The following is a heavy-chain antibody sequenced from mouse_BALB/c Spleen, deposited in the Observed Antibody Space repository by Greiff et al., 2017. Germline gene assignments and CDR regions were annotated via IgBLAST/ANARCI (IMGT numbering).Heavy chain of an antibody. V-gene: IGHV14-3*02. CDR2: IDPANGNT. Sequence: EVQLQQSGAELVKPGASVKLSCTASGFNIKDTYMHWVKQRPEQGLEWIGRIDPANGNTKYDPKFQGKATITADTSSNTAYLQLSSLTSEDTAVDYCANYRYDGPWFAYWGQGTLVTVSA. CDR1: GFNIKDTY. J-gene: IGHJ3*01. D-gene: IGHD2-14*01. CDR3: ANYRYDGPWFAY.